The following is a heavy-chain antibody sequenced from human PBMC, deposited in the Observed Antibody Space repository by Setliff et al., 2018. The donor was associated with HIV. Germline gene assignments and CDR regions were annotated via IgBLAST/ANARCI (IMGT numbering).Heavy chain of an antibody. CDR1: GFTFRSYW. J-gene: IGHJ4*02. CDR2: IKDDGRGK. CDR3: AREVWSEDDN. V-gene: IGHV3-7*05. Sequence: PGGSLRLSCVASGFTFRSYWMSWVRQAPGKRPEWVANIKDDGRGKFYLDSVKGRFTISRDNAKNSLYLQMNSLRAEDAAVYYCAREVWSEDDNWGQGTLVTVST. D-gene: IGHD3-10*01.